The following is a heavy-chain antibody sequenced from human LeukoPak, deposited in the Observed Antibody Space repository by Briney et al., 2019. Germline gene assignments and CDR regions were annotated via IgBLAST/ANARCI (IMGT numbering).Heavy chain of an antibody. CDR3: ARDVTMVRGDDY. CDR1: GFTFSSYS. Sequence: PGGSLRLSCAASGFTFSSYSMNWVRQAPGKGLEWVSSISSSSSYIYYADSVKGRFTISRDNAKNSLYLQMNSLRAEDTAVYYCARDVTMVRGDDYWGQGTLVTVSS. D-gene: IGHD3-10*01. V-gene: IGHV3-21*01. J-gene: IGHJ4*02. CDR2: ISSSSSYI.